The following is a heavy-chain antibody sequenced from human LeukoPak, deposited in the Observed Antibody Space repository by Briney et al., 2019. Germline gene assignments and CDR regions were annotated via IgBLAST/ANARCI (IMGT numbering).Heavy chain of an antibody. J-gene: IGHJ4*02. D-gene: IGHD3-10*01. CDR2: INHSGST. Sequence: SETLSLTCAVYGGSFSGYYWSWLRQPPGKGLEWIGEINHSGSTNYNPSLKSRVTISVDTSKNQFSPKLSSVTAADTAVYYCARGRKDGSVFWGHDYWGQGTLVTVSS. CDR3: ARGRKDGSVFWGHDY. V-gene: IGHV4-34*01. CDR1: GGSFSGYY.